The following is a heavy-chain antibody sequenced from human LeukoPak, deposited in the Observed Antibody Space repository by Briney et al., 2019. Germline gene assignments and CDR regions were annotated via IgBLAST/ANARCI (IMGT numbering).Heavy chain of an antibody. V-gene: IGHV3-66*01. CDR1: GFSVTNNY. D-gene: IGHD3-3*01. CDR2: INSGGST. J-gene: IGHJ6*02. CDR3: ARDQDLWSMDV. Sequence: PGGSLRLSCAASGFSVTNNYMNWVRQAPGKGLEWVSLINSGGSTSYTESVKGRFTISRDNAKNTLYLQMNSLRAEDTAVYYCARDQDLWSMDVWGQGTTVTVSS.